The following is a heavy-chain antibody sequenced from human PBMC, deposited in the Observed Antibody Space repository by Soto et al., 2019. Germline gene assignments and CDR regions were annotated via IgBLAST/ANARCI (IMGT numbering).Heavy chain of an antibody. CDR2: VHDSGTT. D-gene: IGHD3-3*01. CDR1: GGPIGSGGYA. J-gene: IGHJ4*02. CDR3: ARGLRFLEWFLFDY. Sequence: PSETLSLTCAVSGGPIGSGGYAWNWIRQPPGKGLEWIGYVHDSGTTYFNPSLRSRVTISMDRSKNQFSVNLNSVTAADTAVYYCARGLRFLEWFLFDYWGQGTLVTVSS. V-gene: IGHV4-30-2*01.